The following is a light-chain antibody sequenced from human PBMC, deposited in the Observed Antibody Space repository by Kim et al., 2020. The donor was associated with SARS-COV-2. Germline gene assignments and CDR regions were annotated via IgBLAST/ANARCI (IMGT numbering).Light chain of an antibody. Sequence: GQTVRITCQGDSLRSYYASWYQQKPGQAPVLVIYGKNNRTSGIPDRFSGSSSGNTASLTITGAQAEDEADYYCNSRDSSGNHLDVVFGGGTKLTVL. CDR3: NSRDSSGNHLDVV. V-gene: IGLV3-19*01. CDR2: GKN. CDR1: SLRSYY. J-gene: IGLJ2*01.